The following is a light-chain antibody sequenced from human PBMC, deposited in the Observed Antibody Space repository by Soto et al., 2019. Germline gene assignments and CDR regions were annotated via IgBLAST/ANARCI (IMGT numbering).Light chain of an antibody. CDR2: EVT. CDR3: SSYTSSSTLEVL. V-gene: IGLV2-14*01. Sequence: QSALTQPASVSWAPGQSITISCTGTSSDIGAYNYVSWFQQHPVKAPRLRIYEVTYRPSGVSDRFSGSKSGDTASLTISGLQAEDEAVYYSSSYTSSSTLEVLFGGGTKVTVL. CDR1: SSDIGAYNY. J-gene: IGLJ3*02.